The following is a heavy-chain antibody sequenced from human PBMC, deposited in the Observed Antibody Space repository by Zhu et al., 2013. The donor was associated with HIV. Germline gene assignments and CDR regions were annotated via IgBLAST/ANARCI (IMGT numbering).Heavy chain of an antibody. V-gene: IGHV1-2*02. CDR3: ASDLWGKAFDI. CDR1: GYAFVGYY. CDR2: INPDSGAT. J-gene: IGHJ3*02. Sequence: VQSGTEVKKPGASVRVSCKSSGYAFVGYYMHWVRQAPGQGFEWMGWINPDSGATDYAQRFLGRVSITRDTSIDTAFMEVRRLTPDDTAVYFCASDLWGKAFDIWGHGDNGHRLF. D-gene: IGHD3-16*01.